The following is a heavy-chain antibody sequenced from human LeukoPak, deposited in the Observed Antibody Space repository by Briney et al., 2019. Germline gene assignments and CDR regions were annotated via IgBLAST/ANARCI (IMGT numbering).Heavy chain of an antibody. J-gene: IGHJ3*02. V-gene: IGHV4-59*01. CDR2: IYYSGST. Sequence: SETLSLTCTVSGGSISSYYWSWIRQPPGKGLEWIGYIYYSGSTNYNPSLKSRVTISVDTSKNQYSLKLSSVTAADTAVYYCARRGGSPLGAFDIWGQGTMVTVSS. CDR1: GGSISSYY. D-gene: IGHD1-26*01. CDR3: ARRGGSPLGAFDI.